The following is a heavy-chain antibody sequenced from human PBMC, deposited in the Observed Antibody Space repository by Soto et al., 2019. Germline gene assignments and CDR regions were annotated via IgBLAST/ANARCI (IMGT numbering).Heavy chain of an antibody. D-gene: IGHD1-26*01. V-gene: IGHV3-33*01. J-gene: IGHJ6*02. CDR1: GFTFSSYG. CDR2: IWYDGSNK. Sequence: QVQLVESGGGVVQPGRSLRLSCAASGFTFSSYGMHWVRQAPGKGLEWVAVIWYDGSNKYYADSVKGRFTISRDNSKNTLYLEMNSLRAEDTAVYYCASSGYSGSIRGMDVWGQGTGVTVSS. CDR3: ASSGYSGSIRGMDV.